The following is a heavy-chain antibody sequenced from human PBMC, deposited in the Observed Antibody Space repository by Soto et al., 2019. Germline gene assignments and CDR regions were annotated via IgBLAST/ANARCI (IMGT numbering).Heavy chain of an antibody. Sequence: EVRLLESGGGLVQPGGSLRLSCSTSGFTFSTYAMNWVRQAPGMGLEWVSALSGSGGTTYYADSVRGRFTISRDNSKNTLFLQMNSRRAEDTALYYCAKQRADYGSGSDTYYFDFWGQGTLVTVSS. J-gene: IGHJ4*02. D-gene: IGHD3-10*01. CDR1: GFTFSTYA. CDR3: AKQRADYGSGSDTYYFDF. V-gene: IGHV3-23*01. CDR2: LSGSGGTT.